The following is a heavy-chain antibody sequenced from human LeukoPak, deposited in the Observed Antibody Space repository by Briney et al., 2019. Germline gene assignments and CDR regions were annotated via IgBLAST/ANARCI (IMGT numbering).Heavy chain of an antibody. CDR3: AKDQGGLLLDY. Sequence: PGGSLRLSCAASGFTFSNYDMHWVRQAPGKGLEWVSFIRYHGNDKYYADSVKGRFTISRDNSKNMLYLQMNSLRAEDAAVYYCAKDQGGLLLDYWGQGTLVTVSS. D-gene: IGHD2-15*01. CDR2: IRYHGNDK. CDR1: GFTFSNYD. V-gene: IGHV3-30*02. J-gene: IGHJ4*02.